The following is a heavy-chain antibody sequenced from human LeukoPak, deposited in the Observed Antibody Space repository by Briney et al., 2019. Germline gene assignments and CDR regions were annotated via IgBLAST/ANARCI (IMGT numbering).Heavy chain of an antibody. Sequence: PGGSLRLSCAASGFTFSSYGMHWVRQAPGKGLEWVAFIRYDGSNKYYADSVKGRFTISRDNSKNTLYLQMGSLRAEDMAVYYCARVFGDTATGDDYWGQGTLVTVSS. CDR2: IRYDGSNK. CDR3: ARVFGDTATGDDY. D-gene: IGHD5-18*01. J-gene: IGHJ4*02. CDR1: GFTFSSYG. V-gene: IGHV3-30*02.